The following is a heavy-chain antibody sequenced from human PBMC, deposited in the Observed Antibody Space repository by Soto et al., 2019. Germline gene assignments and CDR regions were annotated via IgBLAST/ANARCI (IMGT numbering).Heavy chain of an antibody. CDR3: AKGQYYYDSSGYYYYY. Sequence: EVQLLESGGGLVQPGGSLRLSCAASGFTFSSYAMSWVRQAPGKGLEWVSAISGSGGSTYYADSVKGRFTISRDNAKNTLYLQMNSLRAEDTAVYYCAKGQYYYDSSGYYYYYWGQGTLVTVSS. D-gene: IGHD3-22*01. J-gene: IGHJ4*02. CDR1: GFTFSSYA. V-gene: IGHV3-23*01. CDR2: ISGSGGST.